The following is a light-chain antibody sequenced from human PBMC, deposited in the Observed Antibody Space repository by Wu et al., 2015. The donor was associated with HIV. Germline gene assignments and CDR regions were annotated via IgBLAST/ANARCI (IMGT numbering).Light chain of an antibody. V-gene: IGKV1-27*01. CDR3: QKYNVAPWT. CDR2: SAS. J-gene: IGKJ1*01. CDR1: QGISNY. Sequence: DIQMTQSPSSLSASIGDRVTITCRTSQGISNYLAWYQQKPGKVPRVLIYSASTLQSGVPSRFSGSGYGTDFTLTISSLQPEDVATYYCQKYNVAPWTFGQRAKVEIK.